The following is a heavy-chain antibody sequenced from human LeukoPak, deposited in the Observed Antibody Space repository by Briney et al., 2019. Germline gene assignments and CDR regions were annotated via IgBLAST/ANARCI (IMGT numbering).Heavy chain of an antibody. J-gene: IGHJ4*02. CDR2: IKQDGNEK. CDR1: GFNFSNSW. V-gene: IGHV3-7*03. Sequence: PGGSLRLSCAASGFNFSNSWMNWVRQAPGKGLEWVANIKQDGNEKYYVDFVRGRFSISRENAKNSLYLQMNSLRPEDTAVYYCATTRGGRFGESHYWGQGILVSVSS. CDR3: ATTRGGRFGESHY. D-gene: IGHD3-10*01.